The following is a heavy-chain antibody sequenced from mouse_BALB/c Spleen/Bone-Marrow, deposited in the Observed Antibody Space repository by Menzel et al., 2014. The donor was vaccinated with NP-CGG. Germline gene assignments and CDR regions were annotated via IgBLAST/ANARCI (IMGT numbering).Heavy chain of an antibody. D-gene: IGHD1-1*01. CDR2: IRNKAYGYTT. Sequence: EVKLVESGGGLVQPGGSLRLSCATSGFTFTDYYMNWVRQPPGKALEWVAFIRNKAYGYTTEYSASVKGRFTISRDNSQSILYPQMNTLRAEDSATYYCARDMGGLLFDSWSQGTTLTVSS. CDR3: ARDMGGLLFDS. CDR1: GFTFTDYY. J-gene: IGHJ2*01. V-gene: IGHV7-3*02.